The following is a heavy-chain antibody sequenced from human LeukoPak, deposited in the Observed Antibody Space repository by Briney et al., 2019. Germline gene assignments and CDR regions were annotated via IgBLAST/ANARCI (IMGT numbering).Heavy chain of an antibody. J-gene: IGHJ4*02. D-gene: IGHD6-19*01. V-gene: IGHV3-48*04. CDR3: ARRHSSGWYYFDY. CDR2: ISSGTITI. Sequence: GGSLRLSCAASGFTLSSYSMNWVRQAPGKGLEWVSYISSGTITIYYADSVKGRFTISRDNAKNSLYLQMNSLRAEDTAVYYCARRHSSGWYYFDYWGQGTLVTVSS. CDR1: GFTLSSYS.